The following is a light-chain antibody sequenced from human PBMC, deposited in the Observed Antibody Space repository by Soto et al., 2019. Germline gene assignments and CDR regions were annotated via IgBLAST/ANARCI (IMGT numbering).Light chain of an antibody. CDR3: QQYGSSPPYT. J-gene: IGKJ2*01. CDR2: GAS. CDR1: QSVSSNF. Sequence: EIVLTQSPGTLSLSPGERATLSCRASQSVSSNFLAWYQQKPGQAPRLLIFGASSRASDIPDRFSGSGSGTDFTLTISRLEPEDFAVYSCQQYGSSPPYTFGQGTKLEIK. V-gene: IGKV3-20*01.